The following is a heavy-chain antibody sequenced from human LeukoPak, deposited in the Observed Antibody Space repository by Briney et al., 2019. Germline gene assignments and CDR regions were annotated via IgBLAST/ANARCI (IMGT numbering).Heavy chain of an antibody. V-gene: IGHV1-2*02. D-gene: IGHD3-3*01. CDR3: ARADEWFVYDY. Sequence: EASVKVSCKASGYTFTSYYMHWVRQAPGQGLEWMGWINPNSGGTNFAQKFQGRVTVTRDTSISTAYMELSSLRSDDTAVYYCARADEWFVYDYWGQGTLVTVSS. J-gene: IGHJ4*02. CDR2: INPNSGGT. CDR1: GYTFTSYY.